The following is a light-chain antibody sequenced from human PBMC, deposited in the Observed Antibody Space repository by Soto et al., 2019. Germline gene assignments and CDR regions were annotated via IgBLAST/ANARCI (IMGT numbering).Light chain of an antibody. CDR3: QQYGSSRT. V-gene: IGKV3-20*01. J-gene: IGKJ1*01. CDR1: KRVSSS. CDR2: DAS. Sequence: EIVLTQSPATLSLSPGERATLSCRASKRVSSSLAWYQQKPGQAPRLLIYDASTRATGIPDRFSGRWSGTDFTLTISRLEPEDFAVYYWQQYGSSRTFGQGTKMDIK.